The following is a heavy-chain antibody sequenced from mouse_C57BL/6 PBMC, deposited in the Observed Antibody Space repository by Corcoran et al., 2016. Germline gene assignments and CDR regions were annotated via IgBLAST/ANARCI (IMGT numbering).Heavy chain of an antibody. V-gene: IGHV1-80*01. J-gene: IGHJ2*01. D-gene: IGHD1-1*01. CDR2: IYPGDGDT. CDR1: GYAFSSYW. Sequence: QVQLQQSGAELVKPGASVKISCKASGYAFSSYWMNWVKQRPGKGLEWIGQIYPGDGDTNYNGKFKGKATLTADKSSSTAYMQLSRLTSEDSAVYFCARGGYYGSSPYFDYWGQGTTLTVSS. CDR3: ARGGYYGSSPYFDY.